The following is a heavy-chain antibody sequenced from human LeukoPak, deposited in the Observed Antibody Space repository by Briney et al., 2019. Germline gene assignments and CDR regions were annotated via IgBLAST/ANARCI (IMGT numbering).Heavy chain of an antibody. CDR2: INPDSGGT. V-gene: IGHV1-2*02. CDR1: GYTFTGYY. CDR3: ASSMYSSSLGGMDV. J-gene: IGHJ6*02. Sequence: ASVKVSCKASGYTFTGYYMHWVRQAPGQGLEWMGWINPDSGGTNYAQKFQGRVTMTRDTSITTAYMELSRLRSDDTAVYYCASSMYSSSLGGMDVWGQGTTVTVSS. D-gene: IGHD6-6*01.